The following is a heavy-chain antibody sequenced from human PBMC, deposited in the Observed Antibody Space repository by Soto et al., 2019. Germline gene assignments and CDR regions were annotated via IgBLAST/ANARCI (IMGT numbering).Heavy chain of an antibody. D-gene: IGHD2-21*01. CDR1: GYPFTNYG. J-gene: IGHJ6*01. Sequence: QVQLVQSGVEVKKPGASVRVSCKASGYPFTNYGINWVRLAPGQGLEWMGRISGRSGGTNYGPKFRDRISMATDTSSKTAYMELRRLRFGDTAVYYCAKDGGHGARMHICGMDVWGQGTKVTVSS. CDR2: ISGRSGGT. CDR3: AKDGGHGARMHICGMDV. V-gene: IGHV1-18*01.